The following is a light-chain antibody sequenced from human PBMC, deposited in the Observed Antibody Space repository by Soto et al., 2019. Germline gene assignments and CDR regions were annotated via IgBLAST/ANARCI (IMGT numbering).Light chain of an antibody. CDR2: KAS. J-gene: IGKJ4*01. Sequence: DIQMTQSPSTLSASVGDRVTITCRASQSVNSWLAWYQQKPGKAPKLLLYKASSLESGVPSRFNGSGSGTEFTLTISSLQPDDFGTYYCQQYDTSPLTFGGGTKVDIK. V-gene: IGKV1-5*03. CDR1: QSVNSW. CDR3: QQYDTSPLT.